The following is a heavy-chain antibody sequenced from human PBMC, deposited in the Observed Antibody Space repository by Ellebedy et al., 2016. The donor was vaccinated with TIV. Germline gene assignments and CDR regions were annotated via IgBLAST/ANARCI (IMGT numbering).Heavy chain of an antibody. D-gene: IGHD4-17*01. CDR3: ARDLGGDYGAFDI. V-gene: IGHV3-33*01. J-gene: IGHJ3*02. CDR2: IWYDGSNE. Sequence: GGSLRLSXAASGFTFSSYGMHWVRQAPGKGLEWVAFIWYDGSNEYYADSVKGRFTISRDNSKNTLYLQMNSLRAEDTAVYYCARDLGGDYGAFDIWGQGTMVTVSS. CDR1: GFTFSSYG.